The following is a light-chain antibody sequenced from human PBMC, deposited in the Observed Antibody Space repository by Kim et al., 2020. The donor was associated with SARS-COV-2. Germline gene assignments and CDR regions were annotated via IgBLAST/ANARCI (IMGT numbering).Light chain of an antibody. J-gene: IGKJ4*01. CDR1: QDIRIY. V-gene: IGKV1-33*01. CDR2: GAS. CDR3: QQYDNLPLT. Sequence: SASVGDRVTITCQASQDIRIYLNWYQQKPGKAPKVLISGASNLETGVPSRFSGSGSGTEYAFTISSLQPEDIAMYFCQQYDNLPLTFGGGPKLEI.